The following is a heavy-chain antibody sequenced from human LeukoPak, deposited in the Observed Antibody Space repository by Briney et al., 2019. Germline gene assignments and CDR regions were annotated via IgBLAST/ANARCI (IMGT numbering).Heavy chain of an antibody. D-gene: IGHD2-15*01. Sequence: PGGSLRLSCAASAFTFSYYQMNWVRQAPGKGLEWISYISGSGSTTSFADSVRGRFTISRDNAKNSMFLQMNSLRAEDTAVYYCARGYCSGGSCHFDSWGQGTLVTVSS. CDR2: ISGSGSTT. CDR3: ARGYCSGGSCHFDS. CDR1: AFTFSYYQ. J-gene: IGHJ4*02. V-gene: IGHV3-48*03.